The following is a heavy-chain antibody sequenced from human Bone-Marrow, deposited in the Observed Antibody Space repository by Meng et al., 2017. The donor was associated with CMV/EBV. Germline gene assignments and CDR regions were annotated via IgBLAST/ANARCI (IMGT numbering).Heavy chain of an antibody. Sequence: QVQLVEAGGGVVQPGGSLKLSCAPSGFTFSSNGMNWVRQAPGKGLEWVAFIRYDGSNKYYADSVKGRFTISRDNSKNTLYLQMNSLRAEDTAVYYCAKVAGRVYWGQGTLVTVSS. D-gene: IGHD2-15*01. J-gene: IGHJ4*02. CDR3: AKVAGRVY. V-gene: IGHV3-30*02. CDR1: GFTFSSNG. CDR2: IRYDGSNK.